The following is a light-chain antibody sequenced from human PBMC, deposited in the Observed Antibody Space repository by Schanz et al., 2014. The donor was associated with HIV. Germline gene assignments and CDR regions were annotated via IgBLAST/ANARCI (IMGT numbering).Light chain of an antibody. V-gene: IGKV1-8*01. CDR3: QQYNNYPLT. J-gene: IGKJ1*01. CDR1: QDIGSY. Sequence: RMTQSPSSFSASTGDRITLTCRASQDIGSYLAWYQQKPGKAPKLLIYGASTLQGGVPSRFSGSGSGTEFTLTISSLQPEDFATYYCQQYNNYPLTFGLGTKVAIK. CDR2: GAS.